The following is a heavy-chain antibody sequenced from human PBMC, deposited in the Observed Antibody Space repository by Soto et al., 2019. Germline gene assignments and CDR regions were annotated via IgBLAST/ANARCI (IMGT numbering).Heavy chain of an antibody. CDR3: ARVYAYYFDY. CDR2: IYHSGST. V-gene: IGHV4-4*02. Sequence: NPSETLSLTCAVSGGSISSSNWRSWVRQPPGKGLEWIGDIYHSGSTNYNPSLKSRVTISVDTSKNQFPLKLSSVTAADTAVYYCARVYAYYFDYWGQGTLVTVSS. J-gene: IGHJ4*02. CDR1: GGSISSSNW. D-gene: IGHD2-8*01.